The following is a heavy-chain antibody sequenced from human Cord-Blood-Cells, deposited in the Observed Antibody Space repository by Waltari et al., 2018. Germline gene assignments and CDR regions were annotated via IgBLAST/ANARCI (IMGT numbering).Heavy chain of an antibody. D-gene: IGHD5-12*01. Sequence: QVQLVQSGAELKKPGSSVKVSCKSAGVAFSSYATSGVRPAPGQGLEWMGGIIPILGIANYAQKFQGRVTITADKSTSTDYMELSSLRSEDTAVYYCARFGGYSGYDSGEYYFDYWGQGTLVTVSS. CDR3: ARFGGYSGYDSGEYYFDY. CDR1: GVAFSSYA. V-gene: IGHV1-69*10. CDR2: IIPILGIA. J-gene: IGHJ4*02.